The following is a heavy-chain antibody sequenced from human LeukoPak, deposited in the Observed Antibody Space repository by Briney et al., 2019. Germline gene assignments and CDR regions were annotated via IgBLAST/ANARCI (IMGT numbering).Heavy chain of an antibody. V-gene: IGHV3-66*02. D-gene: IGHD6-6*01. CDR3: AKMSSSDHFDY. J-gene: IGHJ4*02. Sequence: PGGSLRLSCAASGFTFSSYGMSWVRQAPGKGLEWVSVIYSSGSTYYTDSVKGRFTISRDNSKNTLYLQMNSLRAEDTAVYYCAKMSSSDHFDYWGQGTLVTVSS. CDR2: IYSSGST. CDR1: GFTFSSYG.